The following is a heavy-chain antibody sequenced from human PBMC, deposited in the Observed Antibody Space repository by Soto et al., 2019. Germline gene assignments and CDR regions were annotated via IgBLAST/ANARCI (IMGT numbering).Heavy chain of an antibody. V-gene: IGHV4-59*08. CDR3: VRQGIGFLHGLVDV. J-gene: IGHJ6*01. CDR2: VYDTWST. CDR1: SGPSKSHN. Sequence: PLETLPHTCTVSSGPSKSHNWGWIRQPPGRGLEWIGYVYDTWSTSYNPSLKSRVTVSADTSTNRISLTLRFVTAADTAVYYCVRQGIGFLHGLVDVWGQGTTVTVSS. D-gene: IGHD3-10*01.